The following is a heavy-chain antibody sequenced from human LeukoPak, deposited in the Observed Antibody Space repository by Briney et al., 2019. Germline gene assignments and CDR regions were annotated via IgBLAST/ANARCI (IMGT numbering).Heavy chain of an antibody. D-gene: IGHD2-2*01. CDR2: INPNSGGT. CDR3: ARVVEDIVVVPAAYGAFDI. V-gene: IGHV1-2*02. J-gene: IGHJ3*02. Sequence: ASVKVSCKASGYTFTGYYMHWVRQAPGQGLEWMGWINPNSGGTNYAQKFQGRVTMTRDTSISTAYMELSRLRSDDTAVYYCARVVEDIVVVPAAYGAFDIWGQGTMVTVSS. CDR1: GYTFTGYY.